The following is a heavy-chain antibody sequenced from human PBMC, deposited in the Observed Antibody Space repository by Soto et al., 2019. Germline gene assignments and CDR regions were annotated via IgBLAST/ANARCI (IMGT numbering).Heavy chain of an antibody. V-gene: IGHV3-53*01. J-gene: IGHJ4*02. CDR2: IYSGGST. Sequence: GGSLRLSCAASGFTVSSNYMSWVRQAPGKGLEWVSVIYSGGSTYYADSVKGRFTISRDNSKNTLYLQMNSLSAEDTAVYYCARARLTTHPYDYVWGSYRYLPPFFDYWGQGTLVTVYS. CDR3: ARARLTTHPYDYVWGSYRYLPPFFDY. D-gene: IGHD3-16*02. CDR1: GFTVSSNY.